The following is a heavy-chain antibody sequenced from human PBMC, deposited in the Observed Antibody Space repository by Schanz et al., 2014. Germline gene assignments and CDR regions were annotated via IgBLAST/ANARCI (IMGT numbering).Heavy chain of an antibody. D-gene: IGHD1-7*01. Sequence: QVPLQESGSGLVKPSGTLSLTCVVSGGSISSGVWWTWARQSPGKGLEWIGEIFHSGTTNYNPSLESRVTISVDKSKNQSSLILSSMTAADTAVYYCARGGVGNYFGSEANWYVDVWGRGTLVTVSS. CDR2: IFHSGTT. J-gene: IGHJ2*01. CDR1: GGSISSGVW. CDR3: ARGGVGNYFGSEANWYVDV. V-gene: IGHV4-4*02.